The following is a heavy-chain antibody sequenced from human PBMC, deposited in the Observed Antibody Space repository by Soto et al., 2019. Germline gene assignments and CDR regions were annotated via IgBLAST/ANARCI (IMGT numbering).Heavy chain of an antibody. D-gene: IGHD3-3*01. V-gene: IGHV4-34*01. CDR2: INHSGST. Sequence: ETLSLTCAVYGGSFSGYYWSWIRQPPGKGLEWIGEINHSGSTNYNPSLKSRVTISVDTSKNQFSLKLSSVTAADTAVYYCARGRQDFWSGYPYYYYGMDVWGQGTTVTVSS. J-gene: IGHJ6*02. CDR1: GGSFSGYY. CDR3: ARGRQDFWSGYPYYYYGMDV.